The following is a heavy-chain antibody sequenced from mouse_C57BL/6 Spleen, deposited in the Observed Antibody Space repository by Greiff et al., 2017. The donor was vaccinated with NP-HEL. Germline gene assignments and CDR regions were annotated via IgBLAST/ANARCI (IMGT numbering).Heavy chain of an antibody. D-gene: IGHD1-1*01. CDR1: GYTFTSYW. V-gene: IGHV1-52*01. Sequence: VQLQQPGAELVRPGSSVKLSCKASGYTFTSYWMHWVKQRPIQGLEWIGNIDPSDSETHYNQKFKDKATLTVDKSSSTAYMQLSSLTSEDSAVYYCARGPGSSYDYAMDYWGQGTSVTVSS. CDR2: IDPSDSET. CDR3: ARGPGSSYDYAMDY. J-gene: IGHJ4*01.